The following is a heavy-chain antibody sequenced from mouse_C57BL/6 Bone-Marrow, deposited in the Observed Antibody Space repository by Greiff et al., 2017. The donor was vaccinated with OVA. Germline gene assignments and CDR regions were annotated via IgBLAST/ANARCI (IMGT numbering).Heavy chain of an antibody. CDR2: IYPGDGDT. Sequence: VKVVESGPELVKPGASVKISCKASGYAFSSSWMNWVKQRPGKGLEWIGRIYPGDGDTNYNGKFKGKATLTADKSSSTAYMQLSSLTSEDSAVYFCARRTGTWGQGTTLTVSS. J-gene: IGHJ2*01. CDR1: GYAFSSSW. D-gene: IGHD4-1*01. V-gene: IGHV1-82*01. CDR3: ARRTGT.